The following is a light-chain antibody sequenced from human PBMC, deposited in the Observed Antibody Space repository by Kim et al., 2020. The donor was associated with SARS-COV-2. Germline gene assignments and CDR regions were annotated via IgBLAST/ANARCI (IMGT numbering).Light chain of an antibody. Sequence: QSALTQPASVSGSPGQSITISCTGTSSDVGGYNYVSWYQQHPGKAPKLMIYDVSNRPSGVSNRFSGSKSGNTASLTISGIQAEDEADYYCSPYASSSTRVFGGGTQLTVL. CDR3: SPYASSSTRV. CDR1: SSDVGGYNY. J-gene: IGLJ3*02. CDR2: DVS. V-gene: IGLV2-14*03.